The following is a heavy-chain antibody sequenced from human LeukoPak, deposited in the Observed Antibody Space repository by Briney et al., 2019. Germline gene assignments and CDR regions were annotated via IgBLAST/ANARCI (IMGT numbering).Heavy chain of an antibody. V-gene: IGHV3-23*01. CDR2: ISSSGDRT. CDR1: GFTFSTYA. D-gene: IGHD1-26*01. Sequence: GGSLRLSCAGSGFTFSTYAMSWVRQAPGKGLEWVSGISSSGDRTFYRDSVKGRFTISRDNSKDTLYLQLNSLRAEDTAVYHCAVRTRGSYFDYWGQGALVTVSS. J-gene: IGHJ4*02. CDR3: AVRTRGSYFDY.